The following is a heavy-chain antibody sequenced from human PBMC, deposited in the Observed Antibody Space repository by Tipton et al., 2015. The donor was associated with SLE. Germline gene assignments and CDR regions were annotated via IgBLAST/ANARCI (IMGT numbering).Heavy chain of an antibody. D-gene: IGHD1-26*01. CDR1: GGSISSYY. CDR3: ARGGEGASFGKYDI. V-gene: IGHV4-59*01. J-gene: IGHJ4*02. CDR2: VYYSGRT. Sequence: TLSLTCTVSGGSISSYYWSLIRQPPGKGLEWIGSVYYSGRTKYNPSLKSRVTISVDTSKNQFSLKLSSVTAADTAVYYCARGGEGASFGKYDIWGQGTLVTVSP.